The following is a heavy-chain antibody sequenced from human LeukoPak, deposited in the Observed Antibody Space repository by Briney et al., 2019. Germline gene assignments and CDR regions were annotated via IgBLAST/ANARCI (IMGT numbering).Heavy chain of an antibody. J-gene: IGHJ4*02. D-gene: IGHD3-22*01. V-gene: IGHV3-53*01. CDR1: EFIVSINY. CDR3: AKDFYYDSSGYPYFDY. Sequence: GGSLRLSCAASEFIVSINYMTWVRQAPGKGLEWVSLIYSRGDTKYADSVKGRFTISRDNSKNTLYLQMNSLRAEDTAVYYCAKDFYYDSSGYPYFDYWGQGTLVTVSS. CDR2: IYSRGDT.